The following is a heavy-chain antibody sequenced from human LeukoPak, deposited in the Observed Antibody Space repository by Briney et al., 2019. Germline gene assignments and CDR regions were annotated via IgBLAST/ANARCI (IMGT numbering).Heavy chain of an antibody. CDR1: GFTFSSYA. CDR2: ISYDESNK. J-gene: IGHJ6*02. D-gene: IGHD3-3*01. V-gene: IGHV3-30-3*01. Sequence: GGTLRLSCAASGFTFSSYAMHWVRQAPGKGLEGVAVISYDESNKYYADPVNGRFTISRDNSKNTLYLQMNSTRDEDTAVYYCARARNLLRFLEWLTHYYYGMDVWGQGTTVTVSS. CDR3: ARARNLLRFLEWLTHYYYGMDV.